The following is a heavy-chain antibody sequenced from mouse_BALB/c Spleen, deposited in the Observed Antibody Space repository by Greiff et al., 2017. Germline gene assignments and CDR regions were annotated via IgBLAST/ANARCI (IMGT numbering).Heavy chain of an antibody. Sequence: EVKLVESGGGLVKPGGSLKLSCAASGFTFSSYAMSWVRQSPEKRLEWVAEISSGGSYTYYPDTVTGRFTISRDNAKNTLYLEMSSLRSEDTAMYYCAREFSAYWGQGTLVTVSA. CDR1: GFTFSSYA. V-gene: IGHV5-9-4*01. CDR2: ISSGGSYT. J-gene: IGHJ3*01. CDR3: AREFSAY.